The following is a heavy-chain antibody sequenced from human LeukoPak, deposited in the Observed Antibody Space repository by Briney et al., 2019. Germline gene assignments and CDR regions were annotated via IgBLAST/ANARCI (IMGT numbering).Heavy chain of an antibody. J-gene: IGHJ5*02. V-gene: IGHV3-30*04. CDR2: ISYDGSNK. Sequence: PGGSLRLSCAASGFTFSSYAMHWVRQAPGKGLEWVAVISYDGSNKYYVDSVKGRFTISRDNSKNTLYLQMNSLRAEDTAVYYCARALNYYDSSGYWPWGQGTLVTVSP. CDR3: ARALNYYDSSGYWP. CDR1: GFTFSSYA. D-gene: IGHD3-22*01.